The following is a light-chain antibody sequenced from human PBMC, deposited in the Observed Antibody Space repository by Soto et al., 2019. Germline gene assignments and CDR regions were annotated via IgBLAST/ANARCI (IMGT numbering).Light chain of an antibody. J-gene: IGKJ2*01. V-gene: IGKV3-20*01. CDR2: GAS. CDR3: QQYGGSPRT. Sequence: EVVLTQSPGTLSLSPGESATLSCRASQSISATYLAWYQQKPGQPPSLLIYGASTRATGIPDRFSGRGSGTDFTLTINRLEPADFAVYFCQQYGGSPRTFGQVTKLEIK. CDR1: QSISATY.